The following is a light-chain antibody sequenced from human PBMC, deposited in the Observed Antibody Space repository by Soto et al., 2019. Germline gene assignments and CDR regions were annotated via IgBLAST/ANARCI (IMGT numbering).Light chain of an antibody. CDR1: QSVGSN. CDR2: GAS. CDR3: QQHNNWPIT. Sequence: QSPSTLPLSPGESAPLSCRASQSVGSNLAWYQQKPGKAPRLLIYGASTRATGIPARFSGSGSGTEFTLTISSLQSEDFALYFRQQHNNWPITFGQGTRLEI. V-gene: IGKV3-15*01. J-gene: IGKJ5*01.